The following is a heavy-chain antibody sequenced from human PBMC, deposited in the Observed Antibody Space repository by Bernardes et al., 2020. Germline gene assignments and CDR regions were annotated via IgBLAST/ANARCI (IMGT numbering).Heavy chain of an antibody. V-gene: IGHV3-30*18. CDR1: GFTFSSYG. D-gene: IGHD2-15*01. CDR2: ISYDGSNK. J-gene: IGHJ4*02. CDR3: AKDSNPDCSGGSCYSAIFDY. Sequence: GGSLRLSCAASGFTFSSYGMHWVRQAPGKGLEWVAGISYDGSNKYYADSVKGRFTISRDNSKKTLYLQMNSLRAEDTAVYYCAKDSNPDCSGGSCYSAIFDYWGQGTLVTVSS.